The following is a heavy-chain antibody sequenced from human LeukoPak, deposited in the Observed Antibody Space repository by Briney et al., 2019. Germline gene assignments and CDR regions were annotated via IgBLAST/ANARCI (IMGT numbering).Heavy chain of an antibody. D-gene: IGHD3-22*01. CDR1: GFTFSSYG. CDR2: ISYDGSNK. J-gene: IGHJ4*02. V-gene: IGHV3-30*03. CDR3: STTYYYDSSEGY. Sequence: GGSLRLSCAASGFTFSSYGMHWVRQAPGKGLEWVAVISYDGSNKYYADSVKGRFTISRDNSKNTLYLQMNSLRAEDTAVYYYSTTYYYDSSEGYWGQGTLVTVSS.